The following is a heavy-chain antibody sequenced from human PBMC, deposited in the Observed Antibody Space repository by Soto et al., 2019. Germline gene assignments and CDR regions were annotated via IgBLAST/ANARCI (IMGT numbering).Heavy chain of an antibody. CDR3: ASLTSWSQEYYYGMDV. J-gene: IGHJ6*02. V-gene: IGHV3-49*03. CDR2: IRSKGYGGTT. Sequence: GGSLRLFCTGSGFTFGDFGMSWFRQAPGKGLEWLSFIRSKGYGGTTESAASVRGRFITSRDDSKSIAYLQMNSLKTEDTAVYYCASLTSWSQEYYYGMDVWGQGTTVTVSS. D-gene: IGHD2-2*01. CDR1: GFTFGDFG.